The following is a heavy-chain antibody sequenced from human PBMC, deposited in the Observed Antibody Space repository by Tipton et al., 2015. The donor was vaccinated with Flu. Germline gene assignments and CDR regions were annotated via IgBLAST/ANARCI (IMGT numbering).Heavy chain of an antibody. D-gene: IGHD7-27*01. Sequence: GPLRLSCAASGFTFSSYEMNWVRQAPGKGLEWLSYISSSGSTISYADSVRGRFTISRDNAKNSLYLQLNSLRVEDTAVYYCATLTGDDYWGQGDLVTVSS. V-gene: IGHV3-48*03. CDR1: GFTFSSYE. J-gene: IGHJ4*02. CDR2: ISSSGSTI. CDR3: ATLTGDDY.